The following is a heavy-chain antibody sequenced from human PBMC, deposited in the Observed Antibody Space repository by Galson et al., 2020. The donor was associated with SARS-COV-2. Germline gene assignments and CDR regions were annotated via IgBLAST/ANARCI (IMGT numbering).Heavy chain of an antibody. V-gene: IGHV3-74*01. Sequence: GGSLRLSCAASGFTFSSYWMHWVRQAPGKGLVWVSRINGDGSRTSYADAVKGRFTISRDNAKNTLYLQMNNLRAEDTAMYYCASPGGWCFCGVCSADHWGKGTLVTVSS. CDR3: ASPGGWCFCGVCSADH. D-gene: IGHD2-8*02. J-gene: IGHJ4*02. CDR2: INGDGSRT. CDR1: GFTFSSYW.